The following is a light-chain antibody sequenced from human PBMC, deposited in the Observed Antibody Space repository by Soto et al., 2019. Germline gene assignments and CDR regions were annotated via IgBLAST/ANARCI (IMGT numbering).Light chain of an antibody. J-gene: IGLJ1*01. Sequence: QSALTQPRSVSGSPGQSVTISCTGTSSDIGGYDFVSWHQQHPGKAPKVMILDVNTRPSGVPDRFSGSKSGNTASLTISGLQAEDEADYYCCSCAGSYKDHYVFGTGTKLTVL. CDR2: DVN. V-gene: IGLV2-11*01. CDR3: CSCAGSYKDHYV. CDR1: SSDIGGYDF.